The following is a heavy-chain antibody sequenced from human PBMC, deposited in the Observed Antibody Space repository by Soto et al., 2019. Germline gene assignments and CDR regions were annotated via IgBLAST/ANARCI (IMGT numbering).Heavy chain of an antibody. D-gene: IGHD6-19*01. J-gene: IGHJ4*02. Sequence: GASVKVSCKASGYTFTSYAMHWVRQAPGQRLEWMGWINAGNGNTKYSQKFQGRVTITRDTSASTAYMELSSLISEDTAVYYCARVSGIAVAEVWGQGTLVTVSS. CDR2: INAGNGNT. CDR1: GYTFTSYA. CDR3: ARVSGIAVAEV. V-gene: IGHV1-3*01.